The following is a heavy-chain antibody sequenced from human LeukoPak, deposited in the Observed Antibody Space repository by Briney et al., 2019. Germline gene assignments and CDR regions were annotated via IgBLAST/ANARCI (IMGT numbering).Heavy chain of an antibody. J-gene: IGHJ4*02. CDR2: ISAASNYI. CDR1: GFTFSSYT. CDR3: ARRAGAYSHPYDY. Sequence: GGSLRLSCAASGFTFSSYTMNWVRQAPGKGLEWVSSISAASNYIYYADSVKGRFTISRDNAKKSLFLQMNSLRAEDTAVYYCARRAGAYSHPYDYWGQGTLVTVSS. D-gene: IGHD4/OR15-4a*01. V-gene: IGHV3-21*04.